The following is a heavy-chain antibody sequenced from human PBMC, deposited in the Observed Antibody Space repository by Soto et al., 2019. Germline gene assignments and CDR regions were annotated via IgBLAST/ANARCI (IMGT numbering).Heavy chain of an antibody. J-gene: IGHJ5*02. D-gene: IGHD3-10*01. Sequence: EVQLVESGGGLVQPGGSLRLSCAASGFTFSSYSMNWVRQAPGKGLEWVSYISSSSSTIYYADAVKGRFTISRANAKNALYLQMNSLRADDTDVYYCARDRHTWFGELQNGVEPWGQGTVVTVSS. CDR1: GFTFSSYS. CDR3: ARDRHTWFGELQNGVEP. CDR2: ISSSSSTI. V-gene: IGHV3-48*01.